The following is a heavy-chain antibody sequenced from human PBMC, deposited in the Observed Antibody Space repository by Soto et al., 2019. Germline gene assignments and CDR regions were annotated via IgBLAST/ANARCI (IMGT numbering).Heavy chain of an antibody. D-gene: IGHD5-12*01. V-gene: IGHV4-38-2*01. CDR2: IYHSGNT. Sequence: SETLSPTCAASGYSISSGYYWGWIRQPPGKGLEWIGSIYHSGNTYYNTSLKSLVTISLDTSKTPFTLKLSSVTDAHTAVYYCARGADIEATTGDAFDIWGQGTMVTVSS. J-gene: IGHJ3*02. CDR3: ARGADIEATTGDAFDI. CDR1: GYSISSGYY.